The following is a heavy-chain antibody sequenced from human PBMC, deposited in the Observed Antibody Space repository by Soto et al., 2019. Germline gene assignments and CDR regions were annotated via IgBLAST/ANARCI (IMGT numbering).Heavy chain of an antibody. Sequence: EVQLLESGGGLVQPGGSLRLSCAASGFTFSSYAMSWVRQAPGKGLEWVSAISGSGGSTYYADSVKGRFTISRDNSKKTLYLQMNSLRAEDAAVYYCAKENGYSSSWFEFDCWGQGTLVTVSS. J-gene: IGHJ4*02. CDR3: AKENGYSSSWFEFDC. CDR2: ISGSGGST. CDR1: GFTFSSYA. V-gene: IGHV3-23*01. D-gene: IGHD6-13*01.